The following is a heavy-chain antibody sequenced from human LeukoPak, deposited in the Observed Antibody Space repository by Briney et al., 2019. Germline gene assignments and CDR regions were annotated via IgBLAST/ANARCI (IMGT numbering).Heavy chain of an antibody. D-gene: IGHD5-12*01. CDR2: VYYTGNT. Sequence: SETRSLTCTVSGGSIRSYYWSWIRQPPGKGLEWMGYVYYTGNTNSNPSLKSRVTISVDTSKNQFSLKLSSVTAADTAVYYCARHSDYALRPGGYYYLMDVWGQGATVTVS. J-gene: IGHJ6*02. CDR1: GGSIRSYY. V-gene: IGHV4-59*08. CDR3: ARHSDYALRPGGYYYLMDV.